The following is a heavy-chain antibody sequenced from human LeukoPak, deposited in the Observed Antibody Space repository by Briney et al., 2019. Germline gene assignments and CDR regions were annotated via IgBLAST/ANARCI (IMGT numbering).Heavy chain of an antibody. J-gene: IGHJ4*02. D-gene: IGHD3-16*01. CDR3: VRGSTLRHYQY. CDR1: GGSISSSSYY. V-gene: IGHV4-39*01. CDR2: IYYSGST. Sequence: PSETLSLTCTVSGGSISSSSYYWAWIRRPPGKGLEWIGSIYYSGSTYYNPSLKSRVTVSVDTYKKQFSLKLSSVTAADTAVYYCVRGSTLRHYQYWGQGTLVNVSS.